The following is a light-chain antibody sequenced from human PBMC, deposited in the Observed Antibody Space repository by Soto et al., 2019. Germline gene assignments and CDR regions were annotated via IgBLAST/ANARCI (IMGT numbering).Light chain of an antibody. J-gene: IGLJ2*01. CDR2: GNI. CDR3: QSYDSSLSGSI. Sequence: QSVLTQPPSVSGAPGQRVTISCTGSSSNIGAGYDVHWYQQLPGTAPKLLIYGNINRPSGVPDRFSGSKSGTSASLAITGLQAKDEADYYCQSYDSSLSGSIFGGGTKLTVL. CDR1: SSNIGAGYD. V-gene: IGLV1-40*01.